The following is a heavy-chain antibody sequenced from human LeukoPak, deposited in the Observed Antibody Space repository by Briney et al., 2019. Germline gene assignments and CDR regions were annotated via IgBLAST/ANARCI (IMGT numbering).Heavy chain of an antibody. J-gene: IGHJ4*02. CDR2: ISPDSNYI. CDR1: GFTFNTYT. V-gene: IGHV3-21*01. Sequence: PGGSLRLSCAASGFTFNTYTMNWVRQAPGKGLEWVSAISPDSNYIYYADSVEGRFTISRDNAKNSLYLQMNSLRVEDTAVYYCANRFACGNHCPPFDYWGQGTLVTVSS. CDR3: ANRFACGNHCPPFDY. D-gene: IGHD2-21*01.